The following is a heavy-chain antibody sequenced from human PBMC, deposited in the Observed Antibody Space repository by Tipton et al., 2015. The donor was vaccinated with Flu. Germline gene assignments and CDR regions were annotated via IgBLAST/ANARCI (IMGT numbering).Heavy chain of an antibody. CDR2: IDSAGDT. Sequence: SLRLSCAASGFTFSLYDIHWVRQVTGKSLEWVSGIDSAGDTYYLDSVKGRFTISRDNAKNSLYLQMKSLRAGDTAVYFCARGPLPDSNWYNGMDVWGQGTTVTVAS. CDR1: GFTFSLYD. J-gene: IGHJ6*02. CDR3: ARGPLPDSNWYNGMDV. D-gene: IGHD6-13*01. V-gene: IGHV3-13*01.